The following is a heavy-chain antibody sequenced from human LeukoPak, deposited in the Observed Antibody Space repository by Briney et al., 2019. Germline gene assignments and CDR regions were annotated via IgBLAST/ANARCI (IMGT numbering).Heavy chain of an antibody. V-gene: IGHV3-21*01. CDR3: ARDQKEMYYDFWSGYYTGFDWFDP. CDR1: GFTFSSYS. CDR2: ISSSSSYI. J-gene: IGHJ5*02. D-gene: IGHD3-3*01. Sequence: NPGGSLRLSCAASGFTFSSYSMNWVSQAPGKGLEWVSSISSSSSYIYYADSVKGRFTISRDNAKNSLYLQMNSLRAEDTAVYYCARDQKEMYYDFWSGYYTGFDWFDPRGQGTLVTVSS.